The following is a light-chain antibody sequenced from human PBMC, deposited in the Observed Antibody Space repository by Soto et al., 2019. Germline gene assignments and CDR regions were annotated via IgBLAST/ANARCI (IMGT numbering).Light chain of an antibody. V-gene: IGKV3-20*01. CDR1: QSGSSSY. J-gene: IGKJ5*01. Sequence: EIVLTQSPGTLSLSPGQSLTLSCRASQSGSSSYLAWYQQKPGQAARLLIYGASSRAAGIPGRFSGSGSGTDFTLTISRLEPEDFAVYYCQQYGSSPITFGQGTRLEIK. CDR2: GAS. CDR3: QQYGSSPIT.